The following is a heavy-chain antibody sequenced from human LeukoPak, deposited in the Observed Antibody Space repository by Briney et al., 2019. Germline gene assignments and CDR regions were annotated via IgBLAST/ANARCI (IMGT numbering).Heavy chain of an antibody. J-gene: IGHJ4*02. D-gene: IGHD1-1*01. CDR2: IDFGGRII. CDR1: GFTFSSYE. Sequence: PGGSLRLSCVASGFTFSSYEMNWVRQVPGKALEWVSYIDFGGRIINYADHVKGRFTISRDNAKNSVYLQMNSLSAEDTAVYYCARGIGLERRYFQFDYWGQGILVTVSS. CDR3: ARGIGLERRYFQFDY. V-gene: IGHV3-48*03.